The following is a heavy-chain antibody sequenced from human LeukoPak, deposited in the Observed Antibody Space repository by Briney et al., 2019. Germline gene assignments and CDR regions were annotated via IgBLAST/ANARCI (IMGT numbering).Heavy chain of an antibody. CDR1: GYALTELS. CDR3: AILLFARAFDI. D-gene: IGHD3-10*01. V-gene: IGHV1-24*01. Sequence: ASVKVSCKVSGYALTELSMHWVRQAPGKGLGWMGGFDPEDGETIYAQKFQGRVTMTEDTSTDTAYMELSSLRSEDTAVYYCAILLFARAFDIWGQGTMVTVSS. J-gene: IGHJ3*02. CDR2: FDPEDGET.